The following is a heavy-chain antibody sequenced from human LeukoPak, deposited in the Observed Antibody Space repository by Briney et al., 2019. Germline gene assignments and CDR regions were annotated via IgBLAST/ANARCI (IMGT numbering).Heavy chain of an antibody. D-gene: IGHD3-10*01. CDR3: ARDRVSISMVRGVIIPPRVDYYGMDV. Sequence: GASVKVSCKASGGTFSSYAISWVRQAPGQGLEWMGGIIPIFGTANYAQKFQGRVTITADESTSTAYMELSSLRSEDTAVYYCARDRVSISMVRGVIIPPRVDYYGMDVWGQGTTVTVSS. V-gene: IGHV1-69*13. J-gene: IGHJ6*02. CDR2: IIPIFGTA. CDR1: GGTFSSYA.